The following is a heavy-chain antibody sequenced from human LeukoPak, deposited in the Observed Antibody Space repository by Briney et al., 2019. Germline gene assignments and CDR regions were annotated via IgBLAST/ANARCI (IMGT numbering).Heavy chain of an antibody. CDR2: IYYSGST. J-gene: IGHJ4*02. V-gene: IGHV4-59*12. Sequence: SETLSLTCTVSGGSISSYYWSWIRQPPGKGLEWIGSIYYSGSTYYNPSLKSRVTISVDTSKNQFSLKLSSVTAADTAVYYYARGTSIAARHFDYWGQGTLVTVSS. CDR1: GGSISSYY. CDR3: ARGTSIAARHFDY. D-gene: IGHD6-6*01.